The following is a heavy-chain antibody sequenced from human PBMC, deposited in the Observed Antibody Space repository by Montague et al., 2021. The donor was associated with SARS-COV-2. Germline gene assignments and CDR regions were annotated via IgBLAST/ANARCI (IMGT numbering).Heavy chain of an antibody. D-gene: IGHD3-22*01. CDR3: ARHYYDSSGYYSPWYFDL. CDR2: IYYSGST. CDR1: GGSISSSSYY. V-gene: IGHV4-39*01. Sequence: SETLSLTCTVSGGSISSSSYYWGWIRQPPGKGLEWIGSIYYSGSTYYNPSLKSRVTISVDTSENQFSLKLSSVTAADTAVYYYARHYYDSSGYYSPWYFDLWGRGTLVTVSS. J-gene: IGHJ2*01.